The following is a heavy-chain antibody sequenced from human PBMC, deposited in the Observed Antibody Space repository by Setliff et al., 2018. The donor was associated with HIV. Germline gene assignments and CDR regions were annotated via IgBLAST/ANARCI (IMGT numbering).Heavy chain of an antibody. V-gene: IGHV3-21*04. J-gene: IGHJ3*02. CDR3: VKDKRVGRLLWFGAFDI. Sequence: GGSLRLSCAASGFTVSSNYMSWVRQAPGKGLEWVSSISSSSSYIYYADSVKGRFTISRDNAKNSLYLQMNSLRAEDTALYYCVKDKRVGRLLWFGAFDIWGQGTMVTVSS. CDR1: GFTVSSNY. D-gene: IGHD3-10*01. CDR2: ISSSSSYI.